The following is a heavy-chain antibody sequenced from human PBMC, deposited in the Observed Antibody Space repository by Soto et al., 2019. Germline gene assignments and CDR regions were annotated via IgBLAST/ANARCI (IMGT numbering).Heavy chain of an antibody. CDR3: ARAAGEFISRGYYWRLFDP. CDR1: GGAISSGGYC. J-gene: IGHJ5*02. V-gene: IGHV4-31*03. CDR2: IYYSGST. D-gene: IGHD3-22*01. Sequence: SETLSLTCTVSGGAISSGGYCWSWIRQHPGKGLEWIGYIYYSGSTYYNPSLKSRVTISVDTSKNQFSLKLSSVTAADTAVYYCARAAGEFISRGYYWRLFDPWGQGTLVTVSS.